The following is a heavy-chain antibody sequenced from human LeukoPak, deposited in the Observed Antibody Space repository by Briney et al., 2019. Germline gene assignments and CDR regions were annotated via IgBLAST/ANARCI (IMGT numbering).Heavy chain of an antibody. D-gene: IGHD3-10*01. J-gene: IGHJ4*02. CDR2: IYYTGST. CDR3: ARREGSFDS. CDR1: GGSISSYN. V-gene: IGHV4-59*01. Sequence: SGTLSLTCTVSGGSISSYNWSWIRQPPGKGLEWIGYIYYTGSTNYNPSLKSRVTISVDTSKNEFSLKLSSVTAADTAIYYCARREGSFDSWGQGTLVTVSS.